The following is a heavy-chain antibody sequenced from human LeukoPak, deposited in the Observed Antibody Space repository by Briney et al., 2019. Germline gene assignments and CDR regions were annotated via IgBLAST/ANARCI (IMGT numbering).Heavy chain of an antibody. J-gene: IGHJ4*02. Sequence: PGGSLRLSCAASGFTFSSSAMSWVRQAPGKGLEWVSVIYSGGSTYYADSVKGRFTISRDNSKNTLYLQMNSLRAEDTAVYYCARGATVTTDYFDYWGQGTLVTVSS. CDR1: GFTFSSSA. D-gene: IGHD4-17*01. CDR3: ARGATVTTDYFDY. CDR2: IYSGGST. V-gene: IGHV3-53*01.